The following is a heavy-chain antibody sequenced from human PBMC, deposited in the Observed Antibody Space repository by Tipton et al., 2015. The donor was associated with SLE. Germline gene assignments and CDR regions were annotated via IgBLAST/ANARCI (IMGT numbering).Heavy chain of an antibody. D-gene: IGHD1-14*01. J-gene: IGHJ4*02. CDR2: IYYSGST. CDR3: ARQGTGFGSGRDDY. CDR1: GGSISSSSYY. V-gene: IGHV4-39*01. Sequence: TLSLTCTVSGGSISSSSYYWGWIRQPPGKEPEWIGGIYYSGSTYYTPSLKSRVTASVDTSKNQFSLSLYSVTVDDTAVYYCARQGTGFGSGRDDYWGQGILVTVSS.